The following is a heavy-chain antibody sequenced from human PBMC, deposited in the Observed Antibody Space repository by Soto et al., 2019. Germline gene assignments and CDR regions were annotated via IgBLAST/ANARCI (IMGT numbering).Heavy chain of an antibody. CDR1: GFTFSSYG. CDR2: IWYDGSNK. D-gene: IGHD3-9*01. J-gene: IGHJ3*02. Sequence: PGGSLRLSCAASGFTFSSYGMHWVRQAPGKGLEWVAVIWYDGSNKYYADSVKGRFTISRDNSKNTLYLQMNSLRAEDTAVYYCARDLVRYFDRPDAFDIWGQGTMVTVSS. V-gene: IGHV3-33*01. CDR3: ARDLVRYFDRPDAFDI.